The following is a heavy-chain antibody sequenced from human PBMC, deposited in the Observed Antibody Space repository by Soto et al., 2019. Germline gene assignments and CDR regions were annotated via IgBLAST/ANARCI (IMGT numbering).Heavy chain of an antibody. V-gene: IGHV3-23*01. Sequence: EVQLLESGGGLVQPGGSLRLSCAASGFTFSSYVMSWVRQAPGKGLEWVSAISGSGGSTYYADSVKGRFTISRDNSKNTLYLQMNSLRAEDTAVYYCAKGLTYYDFWSGYSDYYYYYMDVWGKGTTVTVSS. CDR1: GFTFSSYV. D-gene: IGHD3-3*01. J-gene: IGHJ6*03. CDR3: AKGLTYYDFWSGYSDYYYYYMDV. CDR2: ISGSGGST.